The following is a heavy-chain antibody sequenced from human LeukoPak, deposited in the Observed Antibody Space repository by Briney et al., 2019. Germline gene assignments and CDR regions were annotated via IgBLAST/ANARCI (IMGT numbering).Heavy chain of an antibody. V-gene: IGHV1-8*03. CDR2: MNPNSGNT. CDR1: GYTFTSYD. D-gene: IGHD3-22*01. J-gene: IGHJ6*03. Sequence: ASVKVSCKASGYTFTSYDINWVRQATGQGLEWMGWMNPNSGNTGYAQKFQGRVTITRNTSISTAYMELSSLRSEDTAVYYCARGGKTYYYDSSGYYPRYYYYMDVWGKGTTVTVSS. CDR3: ARGGKTYYYDSSGYYPRYYYYMDV.